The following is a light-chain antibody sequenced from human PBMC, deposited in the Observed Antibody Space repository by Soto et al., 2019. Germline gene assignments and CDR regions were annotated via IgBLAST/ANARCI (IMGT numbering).Light chain of an antibody. CDR3: QQYSSSPIT. CDR2: GAS. CDR1: QSFSSTY. V-gene: IGKV3-20*01. J-gene: IGKJ5*01. Sequence: EIVLTQSPGTLSLSPGERATLSCRASQSFSSTYLAWYQQKPGQAPRLLIYGASSRATGIPDRFSGGGSGTDFSLTISRLDPEDFAVYYCQQYSSSPITLGQWTRLEIK.